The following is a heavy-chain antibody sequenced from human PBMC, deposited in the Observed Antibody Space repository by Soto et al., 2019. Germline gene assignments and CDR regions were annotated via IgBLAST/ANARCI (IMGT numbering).Heavy chain of an antibody. CDR3: ARCSANSCYSYGVDV. D-gene: IGHD2-15*01. Sequence: PXASLLLSCAASGFTFSSCGMNWVRQAPGKGLEWVSYISDRGDTIYYAGSVKGRFTISRDNAKNSLYLQMNSLRDEDTAVYYCARCSANSCYSYGVDVWGQGTTVTVPS. CDR2: ISDRGDTI. V-gene: IGHV3-48*02. J-gene: IGHJ6*02. CDR1: GFTFSSCG.